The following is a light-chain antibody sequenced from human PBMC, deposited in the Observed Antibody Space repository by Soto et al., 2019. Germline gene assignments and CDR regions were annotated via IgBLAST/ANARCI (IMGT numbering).Light chain of an antibody. V-gene: IGLV4-69*01. Sequence: QLVLTQSPSASASLGAPVKLTCTLSSGHSSYAIAWHQQQPEKGPRYLMKLNSDGSHSKGDGSPDRFSGSSSGAEHYLTVSGLQSEDEADYYCQTWVTGIQVFGGGTQLTVL. J-gene: IGLJ7*01. CDR1: SGHSSYA. CDR2: LNSDGSH. CDR3: QTWVTGIQV.